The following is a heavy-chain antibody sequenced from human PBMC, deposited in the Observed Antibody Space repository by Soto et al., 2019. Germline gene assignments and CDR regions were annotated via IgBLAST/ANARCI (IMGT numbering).Heavy chain of an antibody. CDR3: VKDLTTRYYDILTGPYHFDY. D-gene: IGHD3-9*01. CDR2: ISSNGGST. V-gene: IGHV3-64D*06. CDR1: GFTFSSYA. J-gene: IGHJ4*02. Sequence: GGSLRLSCSASGFTFSSYAMHWVRQAPGKGLEYVSAISSNGGSTYYADSVKGRFTISRDNSKNTLYLQMSSLRAEDTAVYYCVKDLTTRYYDILTGPYHFDYWGQGTLVTVSS.